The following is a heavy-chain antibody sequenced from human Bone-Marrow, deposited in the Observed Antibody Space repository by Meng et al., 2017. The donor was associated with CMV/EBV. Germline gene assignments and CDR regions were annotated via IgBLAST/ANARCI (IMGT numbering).Heavy chain of an antibody. CDR3: ARDSNGYSSGWYFFDY. CDR1: GYSLSRYS. Sequence: GYSLSRYSLHWVRQAPGQKLEWMGWINAANGNTKFSQKFQGRVTITRDTSASTAYLELISLTSEDTALYYCARDSNGYSSGWYFFDYWGQGTLVTVSS. V-gene: IGHV1-3*01. D-gene: IGHD6-19*01. CDR2: INAANGNT. J-gene: IGHJ4*02.